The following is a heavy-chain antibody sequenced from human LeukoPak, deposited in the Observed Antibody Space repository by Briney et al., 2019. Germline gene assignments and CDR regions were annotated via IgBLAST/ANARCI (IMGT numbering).Heavy chain of an antibody. CDR3: ARDRGDGSGTYCDY. D-gene: IGHD3-10*01. J-gene: IGHJ4*02. CDR2: IWYDGSNK. Sequence: GGSLRLSCAASGFTFSSYDMHWVRQAPGKGLEWVAVIWYDGSNKYYADSVKGRFTISRDNSKNTLYLQMNSLRDEDTAVYYCARDRGDGSGTYCDYWGRGTLVTVSS. V-gene: IGHV3-33*01. CDR1: GFTFSSYD.